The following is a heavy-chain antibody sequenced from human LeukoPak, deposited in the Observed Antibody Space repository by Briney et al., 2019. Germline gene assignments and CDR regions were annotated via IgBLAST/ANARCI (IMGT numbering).Heavy chain of an antibody. CDR2: IKQDGSEK. Sequence: GGSLRLSCAASGFTFSSYWMSWVRQAPGKGLEWVANIKQDGSEKYYVDSVKGRFTISRDNAKNSLYLQMNSLRAEDTAVYYCASQRSYVWGRYRYFDYWGQGTLVTVSS. J-gene: IGHJ4*02. V-gene: IGHV3-7*02. D-gene: IGHD3-16*02. CDR3: ASQRSYVWGRYRYFDY. CDR1: GFTFSSYW.